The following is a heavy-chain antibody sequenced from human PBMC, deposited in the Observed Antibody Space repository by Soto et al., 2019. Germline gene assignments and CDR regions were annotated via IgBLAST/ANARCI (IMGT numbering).Heavy chain of an antibody. CDR2: IWYDGSNK. J-gene: IGHJ4*02. CDR3: ARDQRPYYGSGKAPIDY. CDR1: GFTFSSYG. Sequence: GGSLRLSCAASGFTFSSYGMHWVRQAPGKGLEWVAVIWYDGSNKYYADSVKGRFTISRDNSKNTLYLQMNSLRAEDTAVYYCARDQRPYYGSGKAPIDYWGQGTLVTVSS. V-gene: IGHV3-33*01. D-gene: IGHD3-10*01.